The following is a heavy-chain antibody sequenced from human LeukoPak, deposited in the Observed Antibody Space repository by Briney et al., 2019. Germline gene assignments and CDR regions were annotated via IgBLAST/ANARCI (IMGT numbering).Heavy chain of an antibody. CDR1: GFTFSSYS. CDR2: ISNSSSYI. V-gene: IGHV3-21*01. CDR3: ARDTAAVGWYYYYMDV. J-gene: IGHJ6*03. Sequence: GGSLRLSCAASGFTFSSYSMNWVRQAPGKGLEWVSSISNSSSYIYYADSVKGRFTISRDNAKNSLYLQMNSLRAEDTAVYYCARDTAAVGWYYYYMDVWGKGTTVTVSS. D-gene: IGHD6-13*01.